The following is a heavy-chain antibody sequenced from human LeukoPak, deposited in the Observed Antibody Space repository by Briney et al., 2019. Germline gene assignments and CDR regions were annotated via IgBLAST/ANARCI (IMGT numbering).Heavy chain of an antibody. Sequence: PGGSLRLSCAASGFTFSSYWMSWVRQAPGKGLEWVANIKQDGSEKYYVDSVKGRFTISRDNAKNSLYLQMNSLRAEDTAVYYCARILTYYDYVWGSYRYGYFDYWGQGTLVTVSS. CDR2: IKQDGSEK. CDR1: GFTFSSYW. J-gene: IGHJ4*02. V-gene: IGHV3-7*01. CDR3: ARILTYYDYVWGSYRYGYFDY. D-gene: IGHD3-16*02.